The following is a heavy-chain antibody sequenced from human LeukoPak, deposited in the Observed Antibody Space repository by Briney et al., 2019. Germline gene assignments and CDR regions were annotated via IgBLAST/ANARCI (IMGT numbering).Heavy chain of an antibody. D-gene: IGHD3-9*01. Sequence: AGGSLRLSCAASGFTFSSYHMNWVRQAPGKGLEWLSYIHSTSGSIHYADSVKGRFTISRGNAKNSLYLQMNSLRAEDTAVYYCSRVVQDVTGADYWGQGTLVIVSS. CDR2: IHSTSGSI. CDR1: GFTFSSYH. V-gene: IGHV3-48*01. J-gene: IGHJ4*02. CDR3: SRVVQDVTGADY.